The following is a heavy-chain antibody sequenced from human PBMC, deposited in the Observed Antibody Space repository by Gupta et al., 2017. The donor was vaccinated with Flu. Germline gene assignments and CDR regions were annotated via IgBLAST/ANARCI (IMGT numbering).Heavy chain of an antibody. V-gene: IGHV3-74*03. CDR1: GFTFRTYW. CDR3: TRGSDDFRTYEYYFDY. CDR2: INENGRST. Sequence: EVQLVESGGGLVQPGGSLRLSCAASGFTFRTYWMYWVRQVPGKGLLWVSRINENGRSTTYADSVKGRFTISRDNAKNTLYLQMSSLRAEDTALYYCTRGSDDFRTYEYYFDYWGPGTLVTVSS. J-gene: IGHJ4*02. D-gene: IGHD6-19*01.